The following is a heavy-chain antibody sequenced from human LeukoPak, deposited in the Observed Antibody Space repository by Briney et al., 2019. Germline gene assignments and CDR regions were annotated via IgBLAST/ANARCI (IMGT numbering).Heavy chain of an antibody. CDR2: FSGSGGRT. CDR1: GFTLSNFA. V-gene: IGHV3-23*01. J-gene: IGHJ4*02. CDR3: AKDLSGTYLDTIDY. D-gene: IGHD1-26*01. Sequence: GGSLRLSCAASGFTLSNFAMSWVRQAPGKGLEWVSAFSGSGGRTYYAGSVKGRFTISRDNSKNTLYLQLNTLRAEDTAVYYCAKDLSGTYLDTIDYWGQGTLVTVSS.